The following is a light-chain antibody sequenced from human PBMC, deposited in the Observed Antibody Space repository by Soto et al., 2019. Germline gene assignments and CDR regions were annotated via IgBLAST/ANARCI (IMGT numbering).Light chain of an antibody. CDR1: RSLVYSDGDTY. CDR2: KVS. CDR3: AQCSHFPRT. V-gene: IGKV2-24*01. Sequence: ETVLTQTHLSLPVTLGQPASISCNSSRSLVYSDGDTYLSWLLQRPGQPQRLLIYKVSNRFSGVPDRFSGSGTGTDFTLKISRVDAEDVGVYYCAQCSHFPRTFGQGTKVEI. J-gene: IGKJ1*01.